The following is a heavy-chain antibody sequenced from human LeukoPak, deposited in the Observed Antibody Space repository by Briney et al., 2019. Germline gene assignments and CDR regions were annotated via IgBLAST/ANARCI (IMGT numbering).Heavy chain of an antibody. CDR3: ARYRLYVSGENWFDS. CDR1: GFTFSSYA. Sequence: PGGSLRLSCAASGFTFSSYAMSWVRQAPGKGLEWVSTISGRADSTFYADSVKGRFTISRDNSKNTLYLQMNSLRAEDTAVYYCARYRLYVSGENWFDSWGQGTLVTVSS. CDR2: ISGRADST. J-gene: IGHJ5*01. D-gene: IGHD3-10*01. V-gene: IGHV3-23*01.